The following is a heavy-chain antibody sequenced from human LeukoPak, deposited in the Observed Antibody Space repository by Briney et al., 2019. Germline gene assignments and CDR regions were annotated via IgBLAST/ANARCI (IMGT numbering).Heavy chain of an antibody. CDR1: GFTFSSYA. D-gene: IGHD4-17*01. V-gene: IGHV3-30*04. Sequence: GGSLRLSCAASGFTFSSYAIHWVRQAPGKGLEWVAVISYDGSNKYYADSVKGRFTISRDNSKNTLYLQMNSLRAEDTAVYYCATAPPMTTVTRRPLFDYWGQGTLVTVSS. CDR3: ATAPPMTTVTRRPLFDY. CDR2: ISYDGSNK. J-gene: IGHJ4*02.